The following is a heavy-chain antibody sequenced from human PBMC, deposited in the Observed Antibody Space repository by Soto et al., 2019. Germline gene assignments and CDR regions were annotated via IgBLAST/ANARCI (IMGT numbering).Heavy chain of an antibody. J-gene: IGHJ4*02. CDR2: INPNLGSA. V-gene: IGHV1-69*01. D-gene: IGHD5-18*01. CDR3: ATYYTAVAYFEN. CDR1: GDPSSYSA. Sequence: QVRVVQSGAEVRKPGSSVKVSCTASGDPSSYSAIGWLRQAPGQGLEWMGGINPNLGSAIYAQKFQGRTTITAHYMEPNDLRSEDTAIYFCATYYTAVAYFENWGQGTLVTVSS.